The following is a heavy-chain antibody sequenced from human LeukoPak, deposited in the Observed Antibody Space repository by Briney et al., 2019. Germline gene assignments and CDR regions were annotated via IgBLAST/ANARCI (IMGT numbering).Heavy chain of an antibody. J-gene: IGHJ4*02. CDR2: ISGSGGST. CDR1: GFTFSSYA. D-gene: IGHD4-17*01. CDR3: AKDPGYYGDPDY. V-gene: IGHV3-23*01. Sequence: GGSLRLSCAASGFTFSSYAMSWVRQAPGKGLEWVSAISGSGGSTYYADSVKGRFTISRGNSKNTLYLQMNSLRAEDTAVYYCAKDPGYYGDPDYWGQGTLVTVSS.